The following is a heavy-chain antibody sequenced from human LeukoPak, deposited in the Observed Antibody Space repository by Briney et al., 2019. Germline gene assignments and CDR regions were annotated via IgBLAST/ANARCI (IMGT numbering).Heavy chain of an antibody. Sequence: PGGSLRLSCAASGFTFSSYEMNWVRQAPGKGLEWVSYISSSGSTIYYADSVKGRFTISRDNAKNSLYLQMNSLRAEDTAVYYCARGAYSSGWFTSYFDYWGQGTLVTVSS. CDR1: GFTFSSYE. V-gene: IGHV3-48*03. D-gene: IGHD6-19*01. CDR3: ARGAYSSGWFTSYFDY. J-gene: IGHJ4*02. CDR2: ISSSGSTI.